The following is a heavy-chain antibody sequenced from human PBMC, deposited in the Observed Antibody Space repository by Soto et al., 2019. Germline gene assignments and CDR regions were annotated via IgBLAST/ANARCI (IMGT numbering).Heavy chain of an antibody. V-gene: IGHV3-15*07. J-gene: IGHJ4*01. CDR3: TTDSRTTLPEIRFDY. Sequence: PGGSLRLSCAASGFPFNNAWINWVRQVPGKGLEWVGRVKSKADGGSGDYAAPVKGRFVVSRDDSKDIVYLQMNSLKIEDTGVYYCTTDSRTTLPEIRFDYWGHETQVTVSS. CDR2: VKSKADGGSG. D-gene: IGHD1-26*01. CDR1: GFPFNNAW.